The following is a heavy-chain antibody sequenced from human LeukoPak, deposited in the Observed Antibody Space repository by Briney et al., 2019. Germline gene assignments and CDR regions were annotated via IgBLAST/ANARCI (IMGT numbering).Heavy chain of an antibody. V-gene: IGHV4-39*01. CDR1: GGSISSSSYC. Sequence: SETLSLTCTVSGGSISSSSYCWGWIRQPPGKGLEWIGSIYYSGSTYYNPSLKSRVTISVDTSKNQFSLKLSSVTAADTAVYYCARGDLVPAAIDYWRQGTLVTVSS. J-gene: IGHJ4*02. CDR2: IYYSGST. CDR3: ARGDLVPAAIDY. D-gene: IGHD2-2*01.